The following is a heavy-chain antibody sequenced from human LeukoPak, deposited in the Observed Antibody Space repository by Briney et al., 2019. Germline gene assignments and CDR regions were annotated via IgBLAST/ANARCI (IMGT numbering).Heavy chain of an antibody. J-gene: IGHJ1*01. D-gene: IGHD4-17*01. V-gene: IGHV3-21*01. CDR1: GFTFSSYS. CDR2: ISSTSSYI. Sequence: GGSLRLSCATSGFTFSSYSMNWVRQAQGKGPECVSSISSTSSYIYSADSVKVRFTISRYSAKNSLYLPMTNLRAADTAVNYCARDSHGDYDVFAEYFHHWGQGTLVTVSS. CDR3: ARDSHGDYDVFAEYFHH.